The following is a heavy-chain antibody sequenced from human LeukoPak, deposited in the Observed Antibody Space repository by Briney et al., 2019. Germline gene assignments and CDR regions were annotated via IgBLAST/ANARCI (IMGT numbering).Heavy chain of an antibody. Sequence: GGSLRLSCAASGFTCDDYDMSWVRQAPGKGLEWVSGINWNGGSTGYADSAKGRFTISRDNAKNSLYLQMNNLRVEHTAVYYCARRYSTRSSCPGMDVWGQGTTVTVSS. CDR2: INWNGGST. CDR3: ARRYSTRSSCPGMDV. CDR1: GFTCDDYD. V-gene: IGHV3-20*04. D-gene: IGHD2-2*01. J-gene: IGHJ6*02.